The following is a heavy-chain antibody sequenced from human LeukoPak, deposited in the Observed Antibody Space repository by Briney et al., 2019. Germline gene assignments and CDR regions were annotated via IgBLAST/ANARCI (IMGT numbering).Heavy chain of an antibody. Sequence: PGGSLRLSCAASGFTFSDYYMSWIRQAPGKGLEWVSYISSSGSTIYYADSVKGRFTISRDNAENTLYLQMNSLRAEDAAVYYCARVTYYYASGSLAVYYFDYWGQGTLVTVSS. CDR2: ISSSGSTI. V-gene: IGHV3-11*04. CDR1: GFTFSDYY. CDR3: ARVTYYYASGSLAVYYFDY. J-gene: IGHJ4*02. D-gene: IGHD3-10*01.